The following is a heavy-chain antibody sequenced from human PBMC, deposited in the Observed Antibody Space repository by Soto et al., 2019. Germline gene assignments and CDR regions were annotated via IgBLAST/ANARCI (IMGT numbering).Heavy chain of an antibody. J-gene: IGHJ4*02. V-gene: IGHV3-30*03. CDR1: GFTFSNYG. CDR2: ISYDGSIE. Sequence: GGSLRLSCAASGFTFSNYGMHWVRQAPGKGLDWVAVISYDGSIEYYSESVKGRFTMSRDNSENTVYLQMNSLRTEDTAVYFCGRDWVWFGAHPIYNWGQGTLVTVSS. D-gene: IGHD3-10*01. CDR3: GRDWVWFGAHPIYN.